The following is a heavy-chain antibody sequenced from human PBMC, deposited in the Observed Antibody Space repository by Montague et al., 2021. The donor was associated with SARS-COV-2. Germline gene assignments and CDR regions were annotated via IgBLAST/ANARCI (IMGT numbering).Heavy chain of an antibody. CDR1: GGSISSYY. Sequence: SETLSPTRTVSGGSISSYYWSWIRQPPGKGLEWIGYIYYSGSTNYNPSLKSRVTISVDTSKNQFSLKLSSVTAADTAVYYCARGSGWMGNAFDIWGQGTMVTVSS. D-gene: IGHD6-19*01. CDR3: ARGSGWMGNAFDI. CDR2: IYYSGST. J-gene: IGHJ3*02. V-gene: IGHV4-59*01.